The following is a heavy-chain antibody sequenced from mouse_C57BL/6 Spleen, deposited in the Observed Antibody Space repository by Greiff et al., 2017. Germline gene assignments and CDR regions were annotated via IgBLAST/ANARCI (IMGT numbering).Heavy chain of an antibody. CDR2: ISHGGSYT. V-gene: IGHV5-4*03. J-gene: IGHJ2*01. CDR3: ATVYCSILFDY. CDR1: GFTFSSYA. D-gene: IGHD1-1*01. Sequence: EVKLQQSGGGLVKPGASLKLSCAASGFTFSSYAMSWVRQTPEKSLEWVATISHGGSYTNYPDNVKGRFTFSKDNAKNNPYLQMSQLTAEYTAMYYAATVYCSILFDYWGQGTTLTVSS.